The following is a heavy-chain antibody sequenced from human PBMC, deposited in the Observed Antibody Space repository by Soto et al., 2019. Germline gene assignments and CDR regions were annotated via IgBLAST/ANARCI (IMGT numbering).Heavy chain of an antibody. CDR1: GFTFSSYA. Sequence: GGSLRLSCAASGFTFSSYAMSWVRQAPGKGLEWVSAISGSGGSTYYADSVKGRFTISRDNSKNTLYLQMNSLRAEDTAVYYCANGGGRNYYDMSGPPHTAFDIWGQGTMVTVSS. CDR2: ISGSGGST. J-gene: IGHJ3*02. CDR3: ANGGGRNYYDMSGPPHTAFDI. D-gene: IGHD3-22*01. V-gene: IGHV3-23*01.